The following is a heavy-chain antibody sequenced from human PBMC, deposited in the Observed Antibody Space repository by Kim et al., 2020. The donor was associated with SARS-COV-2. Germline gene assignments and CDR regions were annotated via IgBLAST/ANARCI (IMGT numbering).Heavy chain of an antibody. D-gene: IGHD2-15*01. CDR2: IYYSGST. J-gene: IGHJ3*02. CDR3: ARGGGGVVAADAFDI. CDR1: GGSVSSYY. Sequence: SETLSLTCTVSGGSVSSYYWSWIRQPPGKGLEWIGYIYYSGSTNYNPSLKSRVTISVDTSKNQFSLKLSSVTAADTAVYYCARGGGGVVAADAFDIWGQGTMVTVSS. V-gene: IGHV4-59*02.